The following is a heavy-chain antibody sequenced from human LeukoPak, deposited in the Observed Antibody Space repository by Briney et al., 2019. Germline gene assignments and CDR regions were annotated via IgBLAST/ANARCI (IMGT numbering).Heavy chain of an antibody. J-gene: IGHJ5*02. CDR1: GGSISSGSYY. D-gene: IGHD3-16*02. CDR2: IYTSGST. CDR3: ARECIMITFGGVIAYNWFDP. V-gene: IGHV4-61*02. Sequence: SETLSLTCTVSGGSISSGSYYWSWIRQPAGKGLEWIGRIYTSGSTNYNPSLKSRVTISVDTSKNQFSLKLGSVTAADTAVYYCARECIMITFGGVIAYNWFDPWGQGTLVTVSS.